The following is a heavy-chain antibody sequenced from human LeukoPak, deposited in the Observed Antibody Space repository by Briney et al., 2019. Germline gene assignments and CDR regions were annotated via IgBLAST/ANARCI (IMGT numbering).Heavy chain of an antibody. CDR1: GFTFDDYG. CDR2: IYSGGST. CDR3: ARGDYGDYRGAFDI. V-gene: IGHV3-53*01. D-gene: IGHD4-17*01. Sequence: GGSLRLSCAASGFTFDDYGMSWVRQAPGKGLEWVSVIYSGGSTYYADSVKGRFTISRDNSKNTLYLQMNSLRAEDTAVYYCARGDYGDYRGAFDIWGQGTMVTVSS. J-gene: IGHJ3*02.